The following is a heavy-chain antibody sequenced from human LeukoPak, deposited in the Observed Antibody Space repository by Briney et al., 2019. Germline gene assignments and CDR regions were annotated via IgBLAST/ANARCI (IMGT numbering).Heavy chain of an antibody. CDR2: IYHSGNT. D-gene: IGHD3-10*01. V-gene: IGHV4-38-2*02. CDR3: ARAYSGSSGVFEY. J-gene: IGHJ4*02. CDR1: GYSISSGYF. Sequence: SETLSLTCSVSGYSISSGYFWGWIRQPPGKGLEWIGSIYHSGNTYYKPSLKSRVTISVDTSKNQFSLKLSSVTAADTAVYYCARAYSGSSGVFEYWGQGTLVTVSS.